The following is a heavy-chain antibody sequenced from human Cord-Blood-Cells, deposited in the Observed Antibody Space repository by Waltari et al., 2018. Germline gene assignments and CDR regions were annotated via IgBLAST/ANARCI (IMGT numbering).Heavy chain of an antibody. CDR3: ARSIAARPDYFDY. CDR1: GFTFSSYW. D-gene: IGHD6-6*01. Sequence: EVQLVESGGGLVQPGGSLRLSCAASGFTFSSYWMHWVRQAPGKGLVWVSRINSDGSITSYADSVKGRFTISRDNAKNTLYLQMNSLRAEDTAVYYCARSIAARPDYFDYWGQGTLVTVSS. CDR2: INSDGSIT. V-gene: IGHV3-74*01. J-gene: IGHJ4*02.